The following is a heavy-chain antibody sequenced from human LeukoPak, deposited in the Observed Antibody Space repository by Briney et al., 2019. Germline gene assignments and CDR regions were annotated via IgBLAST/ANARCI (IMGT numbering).Heavy chain of an antibody. V-gene: IGHV2-5*02. Sequence: SGPTLVSPTQTLTLTCTFSGFSLYSSGVGVGWIRQPPGKALEWLAVIYWDDDKRYNPSLRSRLTMSKDASKSQVFLVMSNMDPVDTATYYCAHRRPGHLTGWDNSYFDNWGPGTLVTVSS. D-gene: IGHD1/OR15-1a*01. CDR3: AHRRPGHLTGWDNSYFDN. CDR2: IYWDDDK. CDR1: GFSLYSSGVG. J-gene: IGHJ4*02.